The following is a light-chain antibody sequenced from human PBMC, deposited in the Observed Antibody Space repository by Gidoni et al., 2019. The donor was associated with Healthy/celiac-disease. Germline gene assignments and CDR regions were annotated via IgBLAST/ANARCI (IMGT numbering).Light chain of an antibody. CDR3: QQSYNTLWT. Sequence: DIQMTQSPSSLSASVGDRVTITCRASQSISSYLNWYQQKPGKAPKLLIYAASSLQSGVPSRLSGSGSGTDLTLTISSLQPEDFATDSCQQSYNTLWTFGQGTKVEIK. V-gene: IGKV1-39*01. CDR1: QSISSY. CDR2: AAS. J-gene: IGKJ1*01.